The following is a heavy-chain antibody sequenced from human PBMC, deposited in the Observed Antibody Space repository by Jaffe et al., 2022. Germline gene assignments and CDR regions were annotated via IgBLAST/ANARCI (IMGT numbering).Heavy chain of an antibody. V-gene: IGHV7-4-1*02. D-gene: IGHD3-10*01. CDR1: GYTFTSYA. J-gene: IGHJ3*02. Sequence: QVQLVQSGSELKKPGASVKVSCKASGYTFTSYAMNWVRQAPGQGLEWMGWINTNTGNPTYAQGFTGRFVFSLDTSVSTAYLQISSLKAEDTAVYYCARVTTHRLLWFGELDAFDIWGQGTMVTVSS. CDR2: INTNTGNP. CDR3: ARVTTHRLLWFGELDAFDI.